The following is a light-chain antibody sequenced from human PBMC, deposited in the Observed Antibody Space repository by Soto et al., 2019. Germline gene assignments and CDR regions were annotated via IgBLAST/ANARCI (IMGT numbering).Light chain of an antibody. CDR3: LQYGSSVRT. CDR2: GAS. Sequence: EIVLTQSPGTLSLSPGERATLSCRASQSVSSSYLAWYQQKPGQAPRLLIYGASSRATGIPDRFSGSGSGTDFTLTISRLEPEDVAVYYCLQYGSSVRTFGQGTKVEIK. CDR1: QSVSSSY. J-gene: IGKJ1*01. V-gene: IGKV3-20*01.